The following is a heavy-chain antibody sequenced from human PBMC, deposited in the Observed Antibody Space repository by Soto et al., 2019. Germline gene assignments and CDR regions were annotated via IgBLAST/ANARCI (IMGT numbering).Heavy chain of an antibody. CDR2: IWYDGSNK. D-gene: IGHD4-17*01. CDR3: ARAYGDWRYFDY. V-gene: IGHV3-33*01. Sequence: QVYLVESGGGVVQPGTSLRLSCAASGFTFSSYGMHWVRQTQGKGLDWVAVIWYDGSNKYYADSVKGRSTISRDNSNNALYIHVNSLRVEDKAVYYCARAYGDWRYFDYWGQGTLVTVSS. CDR1: GFTFSSYG. J-gene: IGHJ4*02.